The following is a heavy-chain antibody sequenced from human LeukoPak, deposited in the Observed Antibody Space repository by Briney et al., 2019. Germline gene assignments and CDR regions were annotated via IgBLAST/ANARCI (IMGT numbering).Heavy chain of an antibody. CDR1: AFSLNAYN. D-gene: IGHD2-2*01. CDR2: ISYTGTYI. J-gene: IGHJ6*03. Sequence: GGSLRLSCAASAFSLNAYNMNWVWMAPGKGLEWVSSISYTGTYISYADLVKGRFTISRDNAKHSLYLQMNSLRAEDTAVYYCARGALSSIVVVPAARVYYYYYYYMDVWGKGTTVTVSS. V-gene: IGHV3-21*01. CDR3: ARGALSSIVVVPAARVYYYYYYYMDV.